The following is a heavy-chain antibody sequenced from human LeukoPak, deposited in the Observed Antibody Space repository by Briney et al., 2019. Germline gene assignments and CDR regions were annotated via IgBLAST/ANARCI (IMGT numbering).Heavy chain of an antibody. D-gene: IGHD3-22*01. J-gene: IGHJ4*02. V-gene: IGHV3-21*01. CDR1: GFTFSSYS. Sequence: GGSLRLSCAASGFTFSSYSMNWVRQAPGKGLEWVSSISSSSSYIYYADSVKGRFTISRDNAKNSLYLQMNSLRAEDTAVYCCAGLDSSGYPFDYWGQGTLVTVSS. CDR3: AGLDSSGYPFDY. CDR2: ISSSSSYI.